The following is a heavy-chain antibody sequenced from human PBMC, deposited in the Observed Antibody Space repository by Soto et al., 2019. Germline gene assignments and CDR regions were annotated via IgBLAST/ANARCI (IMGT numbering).Heavy chain of an antibody. Sequence: QVQLVQSGAEVKKPGASVKVSCKASGYTFTSYYIHWVRQAPGQGLEWMGIMNPSGGRTTYAQKFTGRVTMNRDTSTSTAYMELSSLRSEYTALYFCARERGMTTVTYAFDYWCQGTLGTVSS. CDR2: MNPSGGRT. CDR1: GYTFTSYY. CDR3: ARERGMTTVTYAFDY. D-gene: IGHD4-4*01. V-gene: IGHV1-46*01. J-gene: IGHJ4*02.